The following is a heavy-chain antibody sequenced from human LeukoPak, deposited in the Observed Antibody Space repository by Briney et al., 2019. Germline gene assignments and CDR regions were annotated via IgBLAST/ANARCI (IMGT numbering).Heavy chain of an antibody. CDR1: GFTFSRYG. D-gene: IGHD3-22*01. CDR2: IYSGGST. Sequence: PGGSLRLSRAASGFTFSRYGMHWVRQAPGKGLEWVSVIYSGGSTYYADSVKGRFTISRDNSKNTLYLQMNSLRAEDTAVYYCARDAHYYDSRAYYYYGMDVWGQGTTVTVSS. J-gene: IGHJ6*02. V-gene: IGHV3-66*01. CDR3: ARDAHYYDSRAYYYYGMDV.